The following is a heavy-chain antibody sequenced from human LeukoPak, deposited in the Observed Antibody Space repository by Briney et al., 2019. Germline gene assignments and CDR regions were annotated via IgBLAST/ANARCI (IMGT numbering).Heavy chain of an antibody. J-gene: IGHJ4*02. Sequence: QAGGTPRLSCATSGFRFSDYAMAWVRQAPGKGLKWGANINQGGSGKYYVDSVLGRLTLSRDKAKNQLYLQMNSLRAEDTAVYYCARDCELYCGSEPSDYWGQGILVTVSS. CDR2: INQGGSGK. D-gene: IGHD2-21*01. CDR1: GFRFSDYA. CDR3: ARDCELYCGSEPSDY. V-gene: IGHV3-7*01.